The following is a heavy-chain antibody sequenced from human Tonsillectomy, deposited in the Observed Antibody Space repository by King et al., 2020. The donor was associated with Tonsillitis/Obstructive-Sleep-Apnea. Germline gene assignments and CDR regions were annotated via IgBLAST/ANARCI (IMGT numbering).Heavy chain of an antibody. D-gene: IGHD3-22*01. J-gene: IGHJ3*02. CDR3: AREGIYDSSGYADVFDI. Sequence: VQLVESGGGVVQPGRSLRLSCAASGFTFSSYAIHWVRQAPGKGLEWVAVISYDGSNKYYADSVKGRFTISRDNSKNTLDLQMNSLRAEDTAVYYCAREGIYDSSGYADVFDIWGPGTMVTVSS. CDR1: GFTFSSYA. CDR2: ISYDGSNK. V-gene: IGHV3-30*04.